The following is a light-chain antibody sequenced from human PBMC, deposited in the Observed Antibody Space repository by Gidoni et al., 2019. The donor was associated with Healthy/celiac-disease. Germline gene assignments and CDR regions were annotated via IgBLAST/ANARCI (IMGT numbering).Light chain of an antibody. V-gene: IGLV2-14*01. CDR2: EVS. J-gene: IGLJ3*02. CDR3: SSYTSSSTWV. CDR1: SSDVGGYNY. Sequence: QSALTQPASVSGSPGQSITISCTGTSSDVGGYNYVSWYQQHPGKAPKLMIYEVSNRPSAVPDRFSGSKSGNTASLTISGLQAEDEADYYCSSYTSSSTWVFGGGTKLTVL.